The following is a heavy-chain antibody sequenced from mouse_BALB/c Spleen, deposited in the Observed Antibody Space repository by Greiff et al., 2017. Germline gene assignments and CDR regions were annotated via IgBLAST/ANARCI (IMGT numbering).Heavy chain of an antibody. CDR2: IWGGGST. CDR1: GFSLTDYG. Sequence: VQLQQSGPGLVAPSQSLSITCTVSGFSLTDYGVSWIRQPPGKGLEWLGVIWGGGSTNYNSALMSRLSISKDNSKSQVFLKMNSLQTDDTAMYYCARDRGGNFDFDYWGQGTTLTVSS. CDR3: ARDRGGNFDFDY. V-gene: IGHV2-6-5*01. J-gene: IGHJ2*01. D-gene: IGHD2-1*01.